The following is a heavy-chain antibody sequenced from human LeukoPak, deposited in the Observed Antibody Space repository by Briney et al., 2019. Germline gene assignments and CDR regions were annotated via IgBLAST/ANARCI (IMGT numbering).Heavy chain of an antibody. CDR3: ATKVPKKGWFDP. Sequence: PSETLSLSCIVSGASNNSFYWSWLRQPPGKGLEWIGYTHPSGNSNYSPSLKSRVTISVDTSTNQFSLKLKSVTAADTAVYYCATKVPKKGWFDPWGQGTLVTVSS. CDR2: THPSGNS. V-gene: IGHV4-4*09. CDR1: GASNNSFY. J-gene: IGHJ5*02.